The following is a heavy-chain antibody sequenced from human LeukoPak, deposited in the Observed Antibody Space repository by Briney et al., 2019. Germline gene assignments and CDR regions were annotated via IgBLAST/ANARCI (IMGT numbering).Heavy chain of an antibody. V-gene: IGHV3-21*01. CDR3: ARIPGRYDLWSGYYRYFDY. CDR1: GFPLNNYG. Sequence: PGGSLRRSCTASGFPLNNYGMNWVPQPPGKGLEWVSSISSSSDYIKYEDSVKGRFTISRDNAKNSLYLQIHSLRAEDTAVYFCARIPGRYDLWSGYYRYFDYWGQGTLVTVSS. D-gene: IGHD3-3*01. CDR2: ISSSSDYI. J-gene: IGHJ4*02.